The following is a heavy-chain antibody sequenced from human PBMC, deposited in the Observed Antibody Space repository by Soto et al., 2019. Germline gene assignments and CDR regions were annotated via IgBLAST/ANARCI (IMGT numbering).Heavy chain of an antibody. V-gene: IGHV4-59*01. CDR3: AREPEGLDY. CDR2: IYYSGST. CDR1: GGSISDYY. J-gene: IGHJ4*02. Sequence: PSETLSLTCTVSGGSISDYYWSWIRHPPGKGLEWIGYIYYSGSTNYNPSLKSRVTISVDTSKNQFSLRLSSVTAADTAVYYCAREPEGLDYWGPGTLVTVSS.